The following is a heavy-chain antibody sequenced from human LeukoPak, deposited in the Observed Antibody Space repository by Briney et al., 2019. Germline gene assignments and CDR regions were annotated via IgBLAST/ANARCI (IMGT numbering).Heavy chain of an antibody. D-gene: IGHD4-17*01. CDR1: GGSISSSSYY. V-gene: IGHV4-39*01. CDR3: ARLAPVTTVTRDAFDI. CDR2: IYYSGST. Sequence: SETLSLTCTVSGGSISSSSYYWGWIRQPPGKGLEWIGSIYYSGSTYYNPSLKSRVTISVDTSKNQFSLKLSSVTAADTAVYYCARLAPVTTVTRDAFDIRGQGTMVTVSS. J-gene: IGHJ3*02.